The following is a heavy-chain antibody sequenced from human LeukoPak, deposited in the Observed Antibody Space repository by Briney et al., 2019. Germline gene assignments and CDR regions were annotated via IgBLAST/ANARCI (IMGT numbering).Heavy chain of an antibody. D-gene: IGHD3-10*01. J-gene: IGHJ5*02. CDR1: GYTFTSYG. CDR2: ISAYNGNT. CDR3: AREGVRDYYGSGSEYNWLDP. V-gene: IGHV1-18*01. Sequence: ASVKVSCKASGYTFTSYGISWVRQAPGQGLEWMGWISAYNGNTNYAQKLQGRVTMTTDTSTSTAYMELRSLRSDDTAVYYCAREGVRDYYGSGSEYNWLDPWGQGTLVTVSS.